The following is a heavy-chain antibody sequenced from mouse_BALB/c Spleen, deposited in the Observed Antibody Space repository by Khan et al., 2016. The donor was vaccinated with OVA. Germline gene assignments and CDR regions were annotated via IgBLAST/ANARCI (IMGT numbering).Heavy chain of an antibody. CDR2: VTYSGNT. CDR3: ARSYGSWAMDY. Sequence: EVQLQESGPNLVKPSQTLSLTCSVTGDSITSGFWNWIRKFPGNKFEYMGYVTYSGNTYYNPSLKSRISITRDTSKSQYYLQLNSVTTEDTATYFCARSYGSWAMDYWGQGTSVTVSS. J-gene: IGHJ4*01. CDR1: GDSITSGF. D-gene: IGHD1-1*01. V-gene: IGHV3-8*02.